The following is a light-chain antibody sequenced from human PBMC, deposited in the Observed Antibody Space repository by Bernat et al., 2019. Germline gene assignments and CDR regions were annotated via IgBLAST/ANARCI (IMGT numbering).Light chain of an antibody. V-gene: IGKV1-9*01. Sequence: DIQLTQSPSFLSASVGDRVTITCRASQVIGTYVAWYQQKPGKAPNLLIYGASTLQYGVPSRFSGSGIGTEFTFTISSLQPEDSASYYCQQLNSFPITFGQGTRLEIK. CDR3: QQLNSFPIT. CDR2: GAS. J-gene: IGKJ5*01. CDR1: QVIGTY.